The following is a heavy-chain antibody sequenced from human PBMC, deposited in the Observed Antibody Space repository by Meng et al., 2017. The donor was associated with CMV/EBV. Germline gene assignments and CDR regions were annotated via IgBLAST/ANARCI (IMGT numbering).Heavy chain of an antibody. V-gene: IGHV3-30*02. Sequence: GGSLRLSCAASGFTSISYGMHWVRQAPGKGLEGLAFIRYDGSNKYYADSVKGRFTISRDNSKNTLYLQMNSLRAEDTAVYYWAKGSRHNIVVIPAPPEYFQHWGQGTLVTVSS. D-gene: IGHD2-2*01. J-gene: IGHJ1*01. CDR3: AKGSRHNIVVIPAPPEYFQH. CDR1: GFTSISYG. CDR2: IRYDGSNK.